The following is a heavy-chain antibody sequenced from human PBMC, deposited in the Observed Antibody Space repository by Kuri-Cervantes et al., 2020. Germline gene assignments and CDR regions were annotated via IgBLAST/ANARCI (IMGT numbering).Heavy chain of an antibody. CDR3: ARGAYDSSGPLTPERTWYFDL. J-gene: IGHJ2*01. CDR1: GFTFSSYW. D-gene: IGHD3-22*01. Sequence: GGSLRLSCAASGFTFSSYWMHWVRQAPGKGLVWVSRINSDGSSTSYADSVKGRFTISRDNAKNTLYLQMNSLRAGDTAVYYCARGAYDSSGPLTPERTWYFDLWGRGTLVTVSS. V-gene: IGHV3-74*01. CDR2: INSDGSST.